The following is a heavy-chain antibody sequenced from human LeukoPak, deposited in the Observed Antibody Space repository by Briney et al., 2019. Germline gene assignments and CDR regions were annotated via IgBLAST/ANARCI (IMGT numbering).Heavy chain of an antibody. CDR3: ARGAEAETSPLDY. V-gene: IGHV1-2*02. D-gene: IGHD6-13*01. Sequence: PKASVKVSCKASGYILSDYYMHWVRQAPGQGLEWLGWINPKTGAADYAQQFRGRITMTRDTSINTDYMEMKRVTSDDTAVYYCARGAEAETSPLDYWGQGTLVTVSS. CDR2: INPKTGAA. J-gene: IGHJ4*02. CDR1: GYILSDYY.